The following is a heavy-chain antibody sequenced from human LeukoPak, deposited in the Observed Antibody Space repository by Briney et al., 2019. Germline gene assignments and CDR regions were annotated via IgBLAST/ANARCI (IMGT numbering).Heavy chain of an antibody. CDR1: GGSFSGYY. Sequence: PSETLSLTCAVYGGSFSGYYWSWIRQPPGKGLEWIGEINHSGSTNYNPSLKSRVTISVDTSKNQFSLKLSSVTAADTAVYYCAREGGLTTPWDPFDIWGQGTMVTVSS. V-gene: IGHV4-34*01. CDR3: AREGGLTTPWDPFDI. D-gene: IGHD4-11*01. CDR2: INHSGST. J-gene: IGHJ3*02.